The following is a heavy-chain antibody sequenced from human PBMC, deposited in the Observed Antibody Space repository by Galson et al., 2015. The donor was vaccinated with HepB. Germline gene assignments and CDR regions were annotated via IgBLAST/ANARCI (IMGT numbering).Heavy chain of an antibody. CDR3: ARSLLTRTWYGLDV. CDR2: IYSVGST. J-gene: IGHJ6*02. D-gene: IGHD3-3*01. Sequence: SLRLSCAASDFTVSSYYMSWVRQAPGKGLEWVSVIYSVGSTYYTDSVKGRFTISRDISKSTVYLQMNSLRAEDTAVYYCARSLLTRTWYGLDVWGQGTTVTVSS. V-gene: IGHV3-53*01. CDR1: DFTVSSYY.